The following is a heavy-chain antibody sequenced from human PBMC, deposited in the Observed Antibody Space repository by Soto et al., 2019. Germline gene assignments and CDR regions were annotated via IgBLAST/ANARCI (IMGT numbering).Heavy chain of an antibody. CDR3: ARGEYSSSPWFDP. CDR1: GGSFTSYI. Sequence: ASVKVSCKASGGSFTSYIFTWVRQAPGQGLEWMGWINPNSGGTNYAQKFQGWVTMTRDTSISTAYMELSRLRSDDTAVYYCARGEYSSSPWFDPWGQGTLVTVSS. CDR2: INPNSGGT. J-gene: IGHJ5*02. D-gene: IGHD6-13*01. V-gene: IGHV1-2*04.